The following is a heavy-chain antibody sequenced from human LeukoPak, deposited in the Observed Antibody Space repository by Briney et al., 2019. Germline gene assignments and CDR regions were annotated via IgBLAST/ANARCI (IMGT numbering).Heavy chain of an antibody. D-gene: IGHD6-13*01. CDR2: IYHSGST. CDR3: ARGGQQLRYYFDY. J-gene: IGHJ4*02. CDR1: GYSINNGYF. Sequence: SETLSLTCAVSGYSINNGYFWGWIRQPPGKGLEWIGNIYHSGSTNYNPSLKSRVTISVDTSKNQFSLKLSSVTAADTAVYYCARGGQQLRYYFDYWGQGTLVTVSS. V-gene: IGHV4-38-2*01.